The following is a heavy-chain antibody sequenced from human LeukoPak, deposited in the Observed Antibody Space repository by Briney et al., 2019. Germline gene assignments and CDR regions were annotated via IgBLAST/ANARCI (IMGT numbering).Heavy chain of an antibody. Sequence: PGGSLRLSCAASGFTFSNYAMSWVRQAPGKGLEWVSAISGSGGSTYYADSVKGRFTISRDNSKNTLYLQMNSLRAEDTAVYYCAKDVGYYYDSSGYYDYWGQGTLVTVSS. V-gene: IGHV3-23*01. CDR3: AKDVGYYYDSSGYYDY. D-gene: IGHD3-22*01. J-gene: IGHJ4*02. CDR1: GFTFSNYA. CDR2: ISGSGGST.